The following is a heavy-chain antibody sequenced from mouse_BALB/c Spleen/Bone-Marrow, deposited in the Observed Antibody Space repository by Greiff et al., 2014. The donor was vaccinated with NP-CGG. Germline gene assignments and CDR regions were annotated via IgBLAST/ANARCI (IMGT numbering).Heavy chain of an antibody. Sequence: VQLQQPGAELEKPGASVKLSCTASGFNIKDTYMHWVKQRPEQGLEWIGRIDPANGNTKYDPKFQGKATITADTSSNTTYLQLSSLTSENTAVYYCTTYYCGSSWGFAYWGQGTLVTVSA. CDR3: TTYYCGSSWGFAY. CDR2: IDPANGNT. J-gene: IGHJ3*01. V-gene: IGHV14-3*02. CDR1: GFNIKDTY. D-gene: IGHD1-1*01.